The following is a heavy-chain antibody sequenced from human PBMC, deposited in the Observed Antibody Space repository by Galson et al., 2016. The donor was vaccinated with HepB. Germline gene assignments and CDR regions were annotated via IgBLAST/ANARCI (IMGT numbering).Heavy chain of an antibody. CDR2: ISGSGHKT. CDR3: AREREIGQWLPFYYYAVDV. Sequence: SLRLSCAASGFTFGSYAMTWVRQAPGKGLEWVSIISGSGHKTYYADSVKGRFTISRDNSENTLYLQMNSLKAEDTAVFYCAREREIGQWLPFYYYAVDVWGQGTTVTVSS. CDR1: GFTFGSYA. J-gene: IGHJ6*02. D-gene: IGHD6-19*01. V-gene: IGHV3-23*01.